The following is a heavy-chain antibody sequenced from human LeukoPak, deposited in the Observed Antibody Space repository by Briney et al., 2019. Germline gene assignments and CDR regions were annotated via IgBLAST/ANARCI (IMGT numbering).Heavy chain of an antibody. Sequence: GGSLRLSCAASGFTFSSYAMSWVRQAPGRGLEWISCISGSSGTTYYANSVKGRFTISRDNSKNTLYLQINSLRAEDTAVYYCAKGSGDNCYSSVDYWGQGTLVTVSS. V-gene: IGHV3-23*01. CDR2: ISGSSGTT. J-gene: IGHJ4*02. CDR1: GFTFSSYA. CDR3: AKGSGDNCYSSVDY. D-gene: IGHD2-15*01.